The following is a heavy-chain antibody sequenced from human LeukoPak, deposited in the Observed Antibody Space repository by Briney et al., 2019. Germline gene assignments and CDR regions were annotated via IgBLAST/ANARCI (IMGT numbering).Heavy chain of an antibody. Sequence: PSETLSLTCTVSGFSITSGNYYWRWIRQHPGKGLEWIGYISYSGNTYYNPSLNSPVTISVDTFKNQFYLKLSSVTAADTAMYYCARADLYSHNWPAYNYFDHWGQGTLVTVSS. D-gene: IGHD1-1*01. CDR3: ARADLYSHNWPAYNYFDH. CDR1: GFSITSGNYY. J-gene: IGHJ5*02. V-gene: IGHV4-31*01. CDR2: ISYSGNT.